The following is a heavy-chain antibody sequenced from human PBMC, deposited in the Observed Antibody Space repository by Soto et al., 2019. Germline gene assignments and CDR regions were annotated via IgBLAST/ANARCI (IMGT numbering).Heavy chain of an antibody. CDR1: GFTFSSYG. J-gene: IGHJ4*02. D-gene: IGHD3-10*01. CDR3: AKVWFGETGYFDY. V-gene: IGHV3-30*18. Sequence: QVQLVESGGGVVQPGRSLRLSCAASGFTFSSYGMHWVRQAPGKGLEWVAVISYDGSNKYYADSVKGRFTISRDNSKNTLYLQMHSLRAEDTAVYYWAKVWFGETGYFDYWGQGTLVTVSS. CDR2: ISYDGSNK.